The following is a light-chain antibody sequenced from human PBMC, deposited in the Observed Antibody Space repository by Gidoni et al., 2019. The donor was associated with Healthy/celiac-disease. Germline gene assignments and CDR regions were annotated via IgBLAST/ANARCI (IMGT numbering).Light chain of an antibody. CDR2: AAS. CDR1: QSISSY. V-gene: IGKV1-39*01. J-gene: IGKJ2*02. Sequence: DSQMTQSPSSLSASVGDRVTITCRASQSISSYLNWYQQKPGKAPKLLIYAASSLQSGVPSRFSGSGSGTDFTLTISSLQPEDFATYYCQQSYSTPRGTFGQGTKLEIK. CDR3: QQSYSTPRGT.